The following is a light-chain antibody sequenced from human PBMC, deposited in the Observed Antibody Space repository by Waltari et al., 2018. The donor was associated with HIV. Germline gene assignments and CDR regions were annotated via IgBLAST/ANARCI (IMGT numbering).Light chain of an antibody. V-gene: IGLV1-40*01. J-gene: IGLJ2*01. CDR3: QAYYSRLSGSVV. CDR2: DND. Sequence: QSALTQPPSVSGAPGQSVTIPCSGSTSHIGAGFAVHWYQQGPGTAPPILIYDNDNRPSGVPARFSGSKSGTSASLAINGLQSEDGADYYCQAYYSRLSGSVVFGGGTKGTVL. CDR1: TSHIGAGFA.